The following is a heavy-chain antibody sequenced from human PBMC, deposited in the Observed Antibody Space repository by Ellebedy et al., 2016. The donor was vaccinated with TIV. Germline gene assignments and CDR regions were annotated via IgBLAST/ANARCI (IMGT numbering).Heavy chain of an antibody. CDR1: GFIFGNYA. CDR2: VTNGGDK. D-gene: IGHD2-21*01. V-gene: IGHV3-23*01. Sequence: GESLKISXAASGFIFGNYAMSWVRQTPGKGLEWVSAVTNGGDKYYSGSVQGRFTISRDNSKNTIYLQMNTLRAEDTATYYCAKEFASIARPCFDYWGQGTQVTVSS. J-gene: IGHJ4*02. CDR3: AKEFASIARPCFDY.